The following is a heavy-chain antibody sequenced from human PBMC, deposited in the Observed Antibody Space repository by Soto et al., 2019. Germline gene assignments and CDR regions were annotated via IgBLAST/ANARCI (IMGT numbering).Heavy chain of an antibody. Sequence: ASVKVSCKASGGTFSNYAINWVRQAPGQGLEWMGGIIPIFDTANYAQKFQGRVTITADESTSTAYMELSSLISDDTAVYYCARGLDSGSYHNAPGYWGQGTLVTVSS. V-gene: IGHV1-69*13. CDR3: ARGLDSGSYHNAPGY. D-gene: IGHD3-10*01. J-gene: IGHJ4*02. CDR2: IIPIFDTA. CDR1: GGTFSNYA.